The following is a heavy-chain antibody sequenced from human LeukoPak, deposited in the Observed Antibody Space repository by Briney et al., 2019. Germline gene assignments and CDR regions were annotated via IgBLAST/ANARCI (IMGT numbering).Heavy chain of an antibody. Sequence: GGSLRLSCAASGFTFSGYSMNWVRQAPGKGLEWVSSISSSSSYIYYADSVKGRFTISRDNAKNSLYLQMNSLRAEDTAVYYCAREVGSGPGWFDPWGQGTLVTVSS. D-gene: IGHD3-10*01. CDR1: GFTFSGYS. J-gene: IGHJ5*02. CDR3: AREVGSGPGWFDP. CDR2: ISSSSSYI. V-gene: IGHV3-21*01.